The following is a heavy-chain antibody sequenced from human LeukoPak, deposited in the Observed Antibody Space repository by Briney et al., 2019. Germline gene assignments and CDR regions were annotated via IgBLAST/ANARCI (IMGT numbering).Heavy chain of an antibody. D-gene: IGHD5-12*01. J-gene: IGHJ4*02. Sequence: PGGSLGLSCAASGFTFSSNGMSWVRQAPGKGLEGVSAISGSGGSTYYADSVKGRFTISRDNSKNTLYLQMNSLRAEDTAVYYCAKDVGGYDFGYWGQGTLVTVSS. CDR3: AKDVGGYDFGY. CDR1: GFTFSSNG. V-gene: IGHV3-23*01. CDR2: ISGSGGST.